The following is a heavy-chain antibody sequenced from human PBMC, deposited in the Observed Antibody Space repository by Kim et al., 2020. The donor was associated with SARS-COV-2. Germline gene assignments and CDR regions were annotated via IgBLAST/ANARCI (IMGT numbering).Heavy chain of an antibody. D-gene: IGHD3-10*01. CDR2: IYNLGST. V-gene: IGHV4-59*13. J-gene: IGHJ4*02. CDR3: ATYYYASGSYYAD. Sequence: SETLSLTCTVSGGSINSYYWSWIRQPPGKGLEWIGYIYNLGSTNYNPSLKSRVTISLDTSKNQFSLKLSSVTAADTAVYYCATYYYASGSYYADWGQGTL. CDR1: GGSINSYY.